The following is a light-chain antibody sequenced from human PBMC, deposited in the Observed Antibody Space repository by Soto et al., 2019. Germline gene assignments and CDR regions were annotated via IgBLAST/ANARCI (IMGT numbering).Light chain of an antibody. V-gene: IGKV1-39*01. J-gene: IGKJ5*01. CDR1: QSISSY. CDR3: QQSYSTPIT. Sequence: DIRMTQSPSSLSASVGDRVTITCRASQSISSYLNWYQQKPGKAPKLLIYAASSLQIGGTSRFIGTRSGTNFNLTVSSLQPEDVASYYCQQSYSTPITFGQGTRLE. CDR2: AAS.